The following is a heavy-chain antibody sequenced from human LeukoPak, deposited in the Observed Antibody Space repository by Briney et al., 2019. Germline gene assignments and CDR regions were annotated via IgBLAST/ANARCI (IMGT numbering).Heavy chain of an antibody. CDR2: IKQDGSEK. V-gene: IGHV3-7*01. CDR3: ARDASSSSPDFDY. Sequence: SGGSLRLSCAASGFTFSIYWMSWVRQAPGKGLEWVANIKQDGSEKYYVDSVKGRFTISRDNAKNSLYLQMNSLRAEDTAVYYCARDASSSSPDFDYWGQGTLVTVSS. D-gene: IGHD6-6*01. J-gene: IGHJ4*02. CDR1: GFTFSIYW.